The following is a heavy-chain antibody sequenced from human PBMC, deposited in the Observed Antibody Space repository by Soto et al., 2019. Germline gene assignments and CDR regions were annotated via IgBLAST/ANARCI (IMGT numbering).Heavy chain of an antibody. CDR1: GFTFSNYW. CDR3: VRAGANDF. D-gene: IGHD7-27*01. CDR2: ISDDGGST. V-gene: IGHV3-74*01. Sequence: EVQLVESGGGLVQPGGSLRLSCAASGFTFSNYWMHWVRQAPGKGLVWVSRISDDGGSTTYADSVKGRFTISRDNAKNMLYLRMNSLRAEDTAVYYCVRAGANDFWGQGTLVTVSS. J-gene: IGHJ4*02.